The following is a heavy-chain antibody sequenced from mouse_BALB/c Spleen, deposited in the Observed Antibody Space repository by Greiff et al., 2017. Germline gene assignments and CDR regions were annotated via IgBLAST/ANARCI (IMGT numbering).Heavy chain of an antibody. CDR2: IYPGDGDT. CDR3: ARGGYGNYDGYYAMDY. D-gene: IGHD2-10*02. Sequence: VQLQQSGAELARPGASVKLSCKASGYTFTSYWMQWVKQRPGQGLEWIGAIYPGDGDTRYTQKFKGKATLTADKSSSTAYMQLSSLASEDSAVYYCARGGYGNYDGYYAMDYWGQGTSVTVSS. CDR1: GYTFTSYW. V-gene: IGHV1-87*01. J-gene: IGHJ4*01.